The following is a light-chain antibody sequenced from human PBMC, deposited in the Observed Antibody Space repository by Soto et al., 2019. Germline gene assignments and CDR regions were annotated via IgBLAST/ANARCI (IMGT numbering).Light chain of an antibody. CDR2: DNN. Sequence: QSVLTQPPSVSAAPGQKVTISCSGSSSNIGSNYVSWYQQLPGTAPKLLIYDNNKRTSGIPDRFSGSKSGTSATLGITGLQTGDEADDYCGTWDSSLSAGLFGGGTKLTVL. V-gene: IGLV1-51*01. J-gene: IGLJ2*01. CDR1: SSNIGSNY. CDR3: GTWDSSLSAGL.